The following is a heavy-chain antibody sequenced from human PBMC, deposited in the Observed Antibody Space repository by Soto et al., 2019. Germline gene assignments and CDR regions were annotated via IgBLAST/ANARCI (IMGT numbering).Heavy chain of an antibody. V-gene: IGHV1-18*01. D-gene: IGHD3-10*01. CDR1: GNTFASHG. Sequence: QVPLVQSGPEVKKPGASVKVSCKASGNTFASHGFSWVRQPPGQGLEWMGWISGFNGQTNYALKFQGRVTLTTDTSTSTAYMELRSLRSDDTAVYFCARVDPRGVAVVRDYWGQGTLVTVSS. CDR2: ISGFNGQT. J-gene: IGHJ4*02. CDR3: ARVDPRGVAVVRDY.